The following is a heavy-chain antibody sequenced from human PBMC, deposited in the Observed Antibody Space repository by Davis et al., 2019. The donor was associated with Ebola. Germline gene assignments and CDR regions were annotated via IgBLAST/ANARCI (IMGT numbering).Heavy chain of an antibody. CDR3: AKDSGWRMSP. CDR2: IKFDGTDK. Sequence: PGGSLRLSCVTSGFTFSNYWMSWVRLAPGRGPEWVAKIKFDGTDKYYPDSVKGRFTVSRDNAKNSVFLQISSLRAEDTAVYYCAKDSGWRMSPWGRGTQVTVSS. V-gene: IGHV3-7*01. CDR1: GFTFSNYW. D-gene: IGHD6-19*01. J-gene: IGHJ5*02.